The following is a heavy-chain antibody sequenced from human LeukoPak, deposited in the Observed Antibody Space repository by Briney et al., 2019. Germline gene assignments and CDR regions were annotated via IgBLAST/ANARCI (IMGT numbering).Heavy chain of an antibody. D-gene: IGHD3-22*01. J-gene: IGHJ4*02. Sequence: PSETLSLTCTVSGGSISSYYWSWIRQPPGKGLEWIGYIYYSGSTNYNPSLKSRVTISVDTSKNQFSLKLSSVTAADTAVYYCARDRYYYDSSGYSLFDYWGQETLVTVSS. CDR3: ARDRYYYDSSGYSLFDY. V-gene: IGHV4-59*01. CDR2: IYYSGST. CDR1: GGSISSYY.